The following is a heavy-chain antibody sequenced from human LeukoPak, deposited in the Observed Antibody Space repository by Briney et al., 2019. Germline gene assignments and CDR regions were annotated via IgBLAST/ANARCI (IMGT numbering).Heavy chain of an antibody. D-gene: IGHD3-3*01. CDR3: ARDGDLKFLEWLENWFDP. J-gene: IGHJ5*02. V-gene: IGHV3-20*04. Sequence: PGGSLRLSCAASGFTFDDYGMSWVRQAPGKGLEWVSGINWNGGSTGYADSVEGRFTISRDNAKNSLYLQMNSLRAEDTALYYCARDGDLKFLEWLENWFDPWGQGTLVTVSS. CDR1: GFTFDDYG. CDR2: INWNGGST.